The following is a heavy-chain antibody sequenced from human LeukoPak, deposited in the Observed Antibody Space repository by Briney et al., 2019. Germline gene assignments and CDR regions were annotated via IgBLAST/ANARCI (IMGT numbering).Heavy chain of an antibody. V-gene: IGHV2-70*11. CDR3: ARISRLEVGATSGYYFDY. CDR1: GFSLSTSGMC. CDR2: IDWDDDK. D-gene: IGHD1-26*01. J-gene: IGHJ4*02. Sequence: SGPALVKPTQTLTLTCTFSGFSLSTSGMCVSWIRQPPGKALEWLARIDWDDDKYYRTSLKTRLTISKDTSKNQVVLTMTNVDPVDTATYYCARISRLEVGATSGYYFDYWGQGTLVTVSS.